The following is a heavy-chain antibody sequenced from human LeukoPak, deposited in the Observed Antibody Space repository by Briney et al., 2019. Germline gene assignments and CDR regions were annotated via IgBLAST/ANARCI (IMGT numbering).Heavy chain of an antibody. CDR2: INHSGST. J-gene: IGHJ4*02. Sequence: SETLSLTCAVYGGSFSGYYWSWIRQPPGKGLEWIGEINHSGSTNYNPSLKSRVTISVDTSKNQFSLKLSSVTAADTAVYYCARGAGFDYWGQGTLVTVSS. CDR1: GGSFSGYY. CDR3: ARGAGFDY. V-gene: IGHV4-34*01. D-gene: IGHD3-9*01.